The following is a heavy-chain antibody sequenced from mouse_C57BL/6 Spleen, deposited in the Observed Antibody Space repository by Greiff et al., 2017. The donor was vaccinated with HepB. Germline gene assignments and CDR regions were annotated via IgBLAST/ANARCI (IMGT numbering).Heavy chain of an antibody. CDR1: GYTFTSYW. CDR2: IDPSDSYT. Sequence: VQRVESGAELVMPGASVKLSCKASGYTFTSYWMHWVKQRPGQGLEWIGEIDPSDSYTNYNQKFKGKSTLTVDKSSSTAYMQLSSLTSEDSAVYYCARKGTGHFDYWGQGTTLTVSS. V-gene: IGHV1-69*01. J-gene: IGHJ2*01. D-gene: IGHD4-1*01. CDR3: ARKGTGHFDY.